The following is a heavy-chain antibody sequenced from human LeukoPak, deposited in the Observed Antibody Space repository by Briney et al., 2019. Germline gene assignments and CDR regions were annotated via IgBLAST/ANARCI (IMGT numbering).Heavy chain of an antibody. V-gene: IGHV3-23*01. D-gene: IGHD3-22*01. CDR2: ISGSGGST. CDR1: GFTFSSYA. Sequence: GGSLRLSCATSGFTFSSYAMSWVRQAPGKGLEWVSAISGSGGSTYYADSVKGRFTISRDNSKNTLYLQMNSLRAEDTAVYYCAKSGGSGYKYYFDYWGQGTLVTVSS. CDR3: AKSGGSGYKYYFDY. J-gene: IGHJ4*02.